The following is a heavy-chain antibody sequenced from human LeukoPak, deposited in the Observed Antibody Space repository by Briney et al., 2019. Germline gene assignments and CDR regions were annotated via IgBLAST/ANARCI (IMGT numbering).Heavy chain of an antibody. J-gene: IGHJ5*02. CDR3: AREGGSIDWFDP. CDR1: GYTFINNW. V-gene: IGHV1-46*01. D-gene: IGHD3-16*01. Sequence: GASVKVSCKASGYTFINNWMHWVRQAPGQGLEWVGLINPTGTTTLYAQKFQGRVTMTRNTSISTAYMELSSLRSEDTAVYYCAREGGSIDWFDPWGQGTLVTVSS. CDR2: INPTGTTT.